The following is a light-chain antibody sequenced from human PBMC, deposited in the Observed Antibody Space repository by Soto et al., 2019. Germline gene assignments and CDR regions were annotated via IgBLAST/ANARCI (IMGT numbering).Light chain of an antibody. CDR1: QSVSSS. CDR3: QQRSNWPPWT. Sequence: EIVLTQSPATLSLSPGERATLSCRASQSVSSSLAWYQQKPGQAPRLLIYDASNRATGIPARFSGSGSATDFTLTISSLEPEDFAVYYCQQRSNWPPWTFGQGNKVAIK. V-gene: IGKV3-11*01. CDR2: DAS. J-gene: IGKJ1*01.